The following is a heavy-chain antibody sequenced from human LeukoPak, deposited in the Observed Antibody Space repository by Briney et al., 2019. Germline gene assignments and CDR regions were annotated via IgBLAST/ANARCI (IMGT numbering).Heavy chain of an antibody. CDR3: ARLVVAATEDAFDI. D-gene: IGHD2-15*01. CDR1: GGTFSSYA. J-gene: IGHJ3*02. V-gene: IGHV1-69*04. Sequence: GASVKVSCKASGGTFSSYAISWVRQAPGQGLEWMGRIIPILGIASYAQKFQGRVTITADKSTSTAYMELSSLRSEDTAVYYCARLVVAATEDAFDIWGQGTMVTVSS. CDR2: IIPILGIA.